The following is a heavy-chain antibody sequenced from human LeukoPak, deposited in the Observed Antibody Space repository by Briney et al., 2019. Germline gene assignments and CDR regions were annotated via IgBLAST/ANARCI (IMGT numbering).Heavy chain of an antibody. CDR1: GYTFTSYY. CDR2: INPNSGGT. V-gene: IGHV1-2*02. D-gene: IGHD4-17*01. J-gene: IGHJ6*03. Sequence: GASVKVSCKASGYTFTSYYMHWVRQAPGQGLEWMGWINPNSGGTNYAQKFQGRVTMTRDTSISTAYMELSRLRSDDTAVYYCARYYGDLVRLYYMDVWGKGTTVTVSS. CDR3: ARYYGDLVRLYYMDV.